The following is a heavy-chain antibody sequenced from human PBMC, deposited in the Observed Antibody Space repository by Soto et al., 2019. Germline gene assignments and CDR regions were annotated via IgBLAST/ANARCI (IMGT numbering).Heavy chain of an antibody. CDR3: ALSHTVATDY. J-gene: IGHJ4*02. V-gene: IGHV3-74*01. Sequence: QPGGSLRLSCAASGLTFSSYWMHWVRQAPGKGLVWVSRISSDGSSTSYADSVKGRFTISRDNAKNTLYLQMNSLGAEDTAVYYCALSHTVATDYWGQGTLVTVSS. D-gene: IGHD4-17*01. CDR2: ISSDGSST. CDR1: GLTFSSYW.